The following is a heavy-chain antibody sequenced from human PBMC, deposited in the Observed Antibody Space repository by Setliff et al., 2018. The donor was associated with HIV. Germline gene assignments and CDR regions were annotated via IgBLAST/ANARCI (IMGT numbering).Heavy chain of an antibody. CDR2: INPNSGGT. CDR3: ARDPFLRDYYYMDV. J-gene: IGHJ6*03. CDR1: GDTFSGHR. Sequence: GASVKVSCKASGDTFSGHRIHWVRQAPGQGLEWMGWINPNSGGTNYAQKFQGRVTMTRDTSISTAYMELSRLRSDDTAVYYCARDPFLRDYYYMDVWGKGTTVTVSS. V-gene: IGHV1-2*02.